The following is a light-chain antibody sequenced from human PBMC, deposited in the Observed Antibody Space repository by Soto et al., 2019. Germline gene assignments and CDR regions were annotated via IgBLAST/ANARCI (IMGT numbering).Light chain of an antibody. Sequence: EVVLRQSPATLSLSPGERATLSYRASENVRTFVDWYQQKPGQAPRLLIYGASNRATGIPARFSGSGSGTDFTLTISNLEPEDFAVYYCQQHSHWPPWTFGQGTKVDIK. J-gene: IGKJ1*01. CDR2: GAS. V-gene: IGKV3-11*01. CDR3: QQHSHWPPWT. CDR1: ENVRTF.